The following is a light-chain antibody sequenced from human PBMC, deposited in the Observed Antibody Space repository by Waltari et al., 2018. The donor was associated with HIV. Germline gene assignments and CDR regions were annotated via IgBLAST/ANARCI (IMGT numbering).Light chain of an antibody. CDR1: QGISSY. V-gene: IGKV1-9*01. CDR3: QQLDRYPRT. CDR2: EAS. J-gene: IGKJ1*01. Sequence: DIQLTQSPSFLSASVGDRVTITCRARQGISSYLAWYQQKPGKAPKLLIFEASTLQIGVPSRFSGSGFVTEFTLTISSLHPEDFATYSCQQLDRYPRTFGQGTKVEIK.